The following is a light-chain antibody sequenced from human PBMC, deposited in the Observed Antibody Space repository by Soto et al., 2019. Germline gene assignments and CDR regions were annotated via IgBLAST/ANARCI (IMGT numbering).Light chain of an antibody. J-gene: IGKJ5*01. Sequence: NQKNHSPSSLSASILDRVTITCGASQSISRYLNWYQQKPGKVPKXXXYSASSLQSGVPSRFIGKGSGTEFTRSRDSLCSEAFATYYGHHHHTSSSTFGQGTRLEIK. CDR3: HHHHTSSST. CDR2: SAS. CDR1: QSISRY. V-gene: IGKV1-39*01.